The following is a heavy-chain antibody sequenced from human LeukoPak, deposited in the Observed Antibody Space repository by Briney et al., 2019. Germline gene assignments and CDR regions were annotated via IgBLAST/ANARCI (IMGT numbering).Heavy chain of an antibody. D-gene: IGHD5/OR15-5a*01. Sequence: TSETLSLTCTVSDYSISSGYGYYWGWIRQPPGKGLEWIGNIYHSGITYYNHFNSSLKSRVTISIDTSKNQFSLRLTSVTAGDTTVYFCATLLSTRYNFDYWGQGTLVTVSS. J-gene: IGHJ4*02. CDR1: DYSISSGYGYY. CDR3: ATLLSTRYNFDY. CDR2: IYHSGIT. V-gene: IGHV4-38-2*02.